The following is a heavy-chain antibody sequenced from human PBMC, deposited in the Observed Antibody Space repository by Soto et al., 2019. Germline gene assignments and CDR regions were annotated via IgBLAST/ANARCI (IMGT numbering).Heavy chain of an antibody. D-gene: IGHD3-10*01. V-gene: IGHV4-31*03. J-gene: IGHJ4*02. Sequence: SETLSLTCTVSGGSISSGGYYWSWIRQHPGKGLEWIGYIYYSGSTYYNPSPKSRVTISVDTSKNQFSLKLSSVTAADTAVYYCARAGRDNFDYWGQGTLVTVSS. CDR3: ARAGRDNFDY. CDR2: IYYSGST. CDR1: GGSISSGGYY.